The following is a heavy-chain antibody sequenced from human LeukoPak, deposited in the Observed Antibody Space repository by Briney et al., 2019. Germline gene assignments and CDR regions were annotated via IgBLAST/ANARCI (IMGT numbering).Heavy chain of an antibody. D-gene: IGHD2-8*01. CDR1: GFMFTSYA. CDR3: AKVPSNGGNSDDF. V-gene: IGHV3-23*01. J-gene: IGHJ4*02. Sequence: GGSLRLSCAGSGFMFTSYALSWVRQAPGMGLEWVATVSGIGDNTHYADSVKGRFTISRDNSKNMVFLQMTSLRVEDTAVYYCAKVPSNGGNSDDFWGQGTQVTVSS. CDR2: VSGIGDNT.